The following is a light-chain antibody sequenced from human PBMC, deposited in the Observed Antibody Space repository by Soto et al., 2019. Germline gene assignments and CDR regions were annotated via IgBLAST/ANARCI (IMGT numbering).Light chain of an antibody. CDR2: GAS. J-gene: IGKJ2*01. CDR3: QHYGKSMYT. Sequence: EIVLTQSPGTLSLSPGERATLSCGASQSVTSTCLAWYQQKPGQGPRLLIYGASSRATGIPDRFSGSGSGTDFTLTVSRLEPEDFAVYYCQHYGKSMYTFGQGTKLEIK. CDR1: QSVTSTC. V-gene: IGKV3-20*01.